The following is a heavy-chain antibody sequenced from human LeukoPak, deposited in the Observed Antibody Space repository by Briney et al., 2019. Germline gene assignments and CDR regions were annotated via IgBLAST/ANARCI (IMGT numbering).Heavy chain of an antibody. D-gene: IGHD6-13*01. CDR1: GYTFTSYG. J-gene: IGHJ1*01. CDR3: ARGAAAGTPAGYFQH. Sequence: EASVKVSCKASGYTFTSYGISWVRQAPGQGLEWMGWTSAYNGNTNYAQKLQGRVTMTTDTSTSTAYMELRSLRSDDTAVYYCARGAAAGTPAGYFQHWGQGTLVTVSS. V-gene: IGHV1-18*01. CDR2: TSAYNGNT.